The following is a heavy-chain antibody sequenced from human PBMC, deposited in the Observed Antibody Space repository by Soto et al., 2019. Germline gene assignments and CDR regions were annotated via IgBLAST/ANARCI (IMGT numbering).Heavy chain of an antibody. CDR2: INHSGST. V-gene: IGHV4-34*01. Sequence: PSETLSLTCAVYGGSSSGYYWTWIRQPPGTGLEWIGEINHSGSTNYNPSLKSRVTISVDTSKNQFSLKLTSVTAADTAVYYCARDKITGLFDYWGQETLVTVSS. J-gene: IGHJ4*02. CDR1: GGSSSGYY. D-gene: IGHD2-8*02. CDR3: ARDKITGLFDY.